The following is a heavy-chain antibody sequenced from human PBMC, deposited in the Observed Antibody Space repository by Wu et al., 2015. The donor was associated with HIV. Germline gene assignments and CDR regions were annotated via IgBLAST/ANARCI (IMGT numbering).Heavy chain of an antibody. Sequence: QVQLVQSGAEVKKPGASVKVSCKASGYTFTGYYMHWVRQAPGQGLEWMGWINPNSGGTNYAQKFQGRVTMTRDTSISTAYMELSRLRSDDTAVYYCARAMGPRSYYYYYYMDVWGQRDHGHRLL. CDR3: ARAMGPRSYYYYYYMDV. CDR2: INPNSGGT. CDR1: GYTFTGYY. V-gene: IGHV1-2*02. J-gene: IGHJ6*03.